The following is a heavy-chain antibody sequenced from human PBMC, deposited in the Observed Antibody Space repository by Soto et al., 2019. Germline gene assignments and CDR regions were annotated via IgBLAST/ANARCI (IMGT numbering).Heavy chain of an antibody. CDR1: GFTFSSYG. J-gene: IGHJ6*02. CDR3: ARENGGSGSYVGYYYYGMDV. D-gene: IGHD3-10*01. CDR2: IWYDGSNK. V-gene: IGHV3-33*01. Sequence: QVQLVESGGGVVQPGRSLRLSCAASGFTFSSYGMHWVRQAPGKGLEWVAVIWYDGSNKYYADSVKGRFTISRDNSKNTLYLQMNSLRAEDTAVYYCARENGGSGSYVGYYYYGMDVWGQGTTVTVSS.